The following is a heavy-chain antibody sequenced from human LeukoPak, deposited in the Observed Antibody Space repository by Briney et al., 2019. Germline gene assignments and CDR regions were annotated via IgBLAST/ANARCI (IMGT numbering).Heavy chain of an antibody. CDR1: GGSISSGSYY. Sequence: PSQTLSLTCTVSGGSISSGSYYWRWIRQPAGKGLEWIGRIYTSGSTNYNPSLKSRVTISVDTSKNQFSLKLSSVTAADTAVYYCARGGVDTAIGGYFDYWGQGTLVIVSS. J-gene: IGHJ4*02. V-gene: IGHV4-61*02. CDR3: ARGGVDTAIGGYFDY. CDR2: IYTSGST. D-gene: IGHD5-18*01.